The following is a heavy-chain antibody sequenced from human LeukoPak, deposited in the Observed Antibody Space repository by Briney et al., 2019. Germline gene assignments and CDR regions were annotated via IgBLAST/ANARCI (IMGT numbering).Heavy chain of an antibody. Sequence: GGSLRLSCAASGFTFNSYAMTWVRQAPGKGLEWVSGISGSGGSAYYADSVKGRFTISRDNAKNTLYLQMNTLRAEDTAVYFCAKVGRYFDWLLGTNFDYWGQGTLVTVSS. D-gene: IGHD3-9*01. CDR3: AKVGRYFDWLLGTNFDY. J-gene: IGHJ4*02. CDR1: GFTFNSYA. CDR2: ISGSGGSA. V-gene: IGHV3-23*01.